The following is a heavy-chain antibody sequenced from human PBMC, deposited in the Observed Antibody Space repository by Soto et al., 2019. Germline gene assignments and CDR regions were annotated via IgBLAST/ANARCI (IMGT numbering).Heavy chain of an antibody. CDR2: ISAYNGNT. CDR1: GYSFTTYG. CDR3: ARDVRVGNAGGVVVWIAIFDY. V-gene: IGHV1-18*01. D-gene: IGHD2-21*01. J-gene: IGHJ4*02. Sequence: QVQLVQSGAEVKKPGDSVKVSCKASGYSFTTYGISWVRQAPGQGLEWMGWISAYNGNTNYAQKFKRRVTMTPDTSTSTVDMELGGRTSDDTAVYYWARDVRVGNAGGVVVWIAIFDYWGQGTLVTVSS.